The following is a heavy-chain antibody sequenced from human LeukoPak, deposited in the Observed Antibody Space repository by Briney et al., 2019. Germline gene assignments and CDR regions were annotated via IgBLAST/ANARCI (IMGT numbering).Heavy chain of an antibody. Sequence: ASVKVSCKASGYTFTSYGISWVRQAPGQGLEWMGWMNPNSGNTGYAQKFQGRVTMTRNTSISTAYMELSSLRSEDTAVYYCARLVRFLEWLLPTYYYYYGMDVWGQGTTVTVSS. V-gene: IGHV1-8*02. D-gene: IGHD3-3*01. CDR2: MNPNSGNT. CDR3: ARLVRFLEWLLPTYYYYYGMDV. CDR1: GYTFTSYG. J-gene: IGHJ6*02.